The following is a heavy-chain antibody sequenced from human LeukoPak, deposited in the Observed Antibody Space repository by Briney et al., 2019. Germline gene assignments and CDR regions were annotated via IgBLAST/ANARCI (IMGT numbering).Heavy chain of an antibody. CDR3: ARQERNYYGSGSYYNY. CDR2: IYYSGST. J-gene: IGHJ4*02. V-gene: IGHV4-59*08. D-gene: IGHD3-10*01. Sequence: SETLSLTCTVSGGSISSYYWSWIRQPPGKGLEWIGYIYYSGSTNYNPSLKSRVTISVDTSKNQFSLKLSSVTAADTAVYYCARQERNYYGSGSYYNYWGQGTLVTVSS. CDR1: GGSISSYY.